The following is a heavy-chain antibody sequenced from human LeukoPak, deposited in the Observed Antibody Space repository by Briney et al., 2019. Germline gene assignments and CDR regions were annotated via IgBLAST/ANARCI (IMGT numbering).Heavy chain of an antibody. J-gene: IGHJ4*02. CDR2: IYTSGST. Sequence: SETLSLTCAVSGGSISTYYWSWIRQPAGKGLEWIGRIYTSGSTNYNPSLKSRVTMSADTSKNQFSLKLSSVTAADTAVYYCARDQDSGSYLGGYYFDYWGQGILITVSS. CDR3: ARDQDSGSYLGGYYFDY. V-gene: IGHV4-4*07. D-gene: IGHD1-26*01. CDR1: GGSISTYY.